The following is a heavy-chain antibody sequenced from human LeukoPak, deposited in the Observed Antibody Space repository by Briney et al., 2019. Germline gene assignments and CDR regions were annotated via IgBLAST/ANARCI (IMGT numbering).Heavy chain of an antibody. CDR3: AKKRMELRFCMDV. D-gene: IGHD1-7*01. CDR2: ISGSGGST. V-gene: IGHV3-23*01. Sequence: GGSLRLSCAASGFTFSSYAMSWVRQAPGKGLEWVSAISGSGGSTYHADSVKGRFTISRDNSKNTLYLQMNSLRAEDTAVYYCAKKRMELRFCMDVWGKGTTVTVSS. CDR1: GFTFSSYA. J-gene: IGHJ6*03.